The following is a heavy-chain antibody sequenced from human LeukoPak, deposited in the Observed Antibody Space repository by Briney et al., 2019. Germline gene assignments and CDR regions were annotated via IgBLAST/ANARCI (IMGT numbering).Heavy chain of an antibody. D-gene: IGHD3-22*01. CDR2: IYHSGST. CDR3: ARRASYYDSSGYYGASYYFDY. CDR1: GGSISSGGYS. J-gene: IGHJ4*02. V-gene: IGHV4-30-2*01. Sequence: SQTLSLTCAVSGGSISSGGYSWSWIRQPPGKGLEWIGYIYHSGSTYYNPSLKSRVTISVDRSKNQFSLKLSSVTAADTAVYYCARRASYYDSSGYYGASYYFDYWGQGTLVTVSS.